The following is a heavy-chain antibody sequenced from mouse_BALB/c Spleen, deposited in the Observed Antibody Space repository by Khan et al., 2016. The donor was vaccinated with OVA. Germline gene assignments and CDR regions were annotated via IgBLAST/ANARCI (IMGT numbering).Heavy chain of an antibody. V-gene: IGHV1S81*02. Sequence: QVQLQQSGAELVKAGASVKMSCKASGYTFTSYWMHWVKQRLGQGLEWFAETNPTNGRTYYNEKFKSKATLTVDKSSSPAYMLLSGPTFEDSAVYYYARIKKIVATYFDYWGQGTTLTVSS. CDR3: ARIKKIVATYFDY. D-gene: IGHD1-1*01. CDR2: TNPTNGRT. CDR1: GYTFTSYW. J-gene: IGHJ2*01.